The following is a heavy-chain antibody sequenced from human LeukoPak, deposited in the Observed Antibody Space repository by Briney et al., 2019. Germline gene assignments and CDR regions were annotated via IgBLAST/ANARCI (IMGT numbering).Heavy chain of an antibody. V-gene: IGHV3-48*03. Sequence: SGGSLRLSCAASGFTFSSYEMNWVRQAPGRGLEWVSYISSSGSTIYYADSVKGRFTISRDNANNSLYLQMNSLRVEYTAHYYCAREGTWFGDLGAGFCGQGTLVTVSS. D-gene: IGHD3-10*01. CDR2: ISSSGSTI. CDR1: GFTFSSYE. J-gene: IGHJ4*02. CDR3: AREGTWFGDLGAGF.